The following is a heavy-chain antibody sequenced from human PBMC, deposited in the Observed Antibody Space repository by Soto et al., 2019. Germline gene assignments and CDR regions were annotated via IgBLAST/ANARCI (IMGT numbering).Heavy chain of an antibody. CDR2: IWYDGSNK. Sequence: QVQLVVSGGGVVQPGRSLRLSCAASGFTFSSYGIHWVRQAPGKGLEWVAVIWYDGSNKYYADSVKGRFTISRDNSKNALYLQMNSLRAEDTAVYYCARGLELSYYYYSYGMDVWRQGTTVTVSS. CDR1: GFTFSSYG. D-gene: IGHD1-7*01. J-gene: IGHJ6*02. CDR3: ARGLELSYYYYSYGMDV. V-gene: IGHV3-33*01.